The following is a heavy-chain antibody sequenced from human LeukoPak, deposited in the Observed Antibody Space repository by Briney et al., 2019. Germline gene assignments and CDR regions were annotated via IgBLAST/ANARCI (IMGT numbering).Heavy chain of an antibody. D-gene: IGHD3-3*01. CDR2: MNPNSGNT. J-gene: IGHJ5*02. CDR1: GYTFTSYD. V-gene: IGHV1-8*01. Sequence: ASVKVSCKASGYTFTSYDINWVRQATGQGLEWMGWMNPNSGNTGYAQKFQGRVTMTRNTSISTAYMELSSLRSEDTAVYYCARGTNVLRFLEWLRGFDPWGQGTLVTVSS. CDR3: ARGTNVLRFLEWLRGFDP.